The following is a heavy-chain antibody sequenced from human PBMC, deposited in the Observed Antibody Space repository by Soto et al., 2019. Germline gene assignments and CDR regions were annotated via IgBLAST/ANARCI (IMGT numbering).Heavy chain of an antibody. J-gene: IGHJ5*02. CDR3: ARGRVARFLEWLLEYNWFEP. Sequence: ASVKVSCKACGYTFTSYDINWVRQATGQGLEWMGWMNPNSGNTGYAQKFQGRVTMTRNTSISTAYMELSSLRSEDTAVYYCARGRVARFLEWLLEYNWFEPLGQGTLVSVSS. D-gene: IGHD3-3*01. CDR1: GYTFTSYD. V-gene: IGHV1-8*01. CDR2: MNPNSGNT.